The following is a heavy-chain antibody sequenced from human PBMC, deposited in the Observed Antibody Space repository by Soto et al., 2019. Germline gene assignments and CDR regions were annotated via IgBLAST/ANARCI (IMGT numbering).Heavy chain of an antibody. V-gene: IGHV3-23*01. D-gene: IGHD6-13*01. CDR1: GFTFGNYA. CDR2: ISGSGGHI. CDR3: ASPQSSSWDANWFDP. J-gene: IGHJ5*02. Sequence: PGGSLRLSCAASGFTFGNYAMSWVRQTPGKGLEWVSSISGSGGHIYYTGSVKGRFTISRDNSKNTLYLQMNSLRDEDTAVYYCASPQSSSWDANWFDPWGPGTLVTVSS.